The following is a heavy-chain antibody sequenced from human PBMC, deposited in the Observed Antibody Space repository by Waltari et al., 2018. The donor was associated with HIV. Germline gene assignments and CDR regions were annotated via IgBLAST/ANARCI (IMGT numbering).Heavy chain of an antibody. J-gene: IGHJ4*02. CDR3: ARDPREMATIIDY. Sequence: EVQLVESGGGLVKPGGSLRLSCAASGFTFSSYSMNWVRQAPGKGLEWVSSISSSSSYIYYADSLKGRFTISRDNAKNSLYLQMNSLRAEDTAVYYCARDPREMATIIDYWGQGTLVTVSS. D-gene: IGHD5-12*01. CDR1: GFTFSSYS. CDR2: ISSSSSYI. V-gene: IGHV3-21*01.